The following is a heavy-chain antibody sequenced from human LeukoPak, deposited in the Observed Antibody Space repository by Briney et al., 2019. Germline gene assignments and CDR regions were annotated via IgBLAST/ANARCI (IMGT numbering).Heavy chain of an antibody. D-gene: IGHD3-10*01. Sequence: SETLSLTCAVSGGSFSRPFWSWIRQTPGKGLEWIGEIDHSGRTDYNPSLEGRVTMSGDTSKNQFSLRLTSVPAADTAVYFCARAERRINLARGVFGSHFDSWGQGTLVSVSP. V-gene: IGHV4-34*01. J-gene: IGHJ5*01. CDR1: GGSFSRPF. CDR3: ARAERRINLARGVFGSHFDS. CDR2: IDHSGRT.